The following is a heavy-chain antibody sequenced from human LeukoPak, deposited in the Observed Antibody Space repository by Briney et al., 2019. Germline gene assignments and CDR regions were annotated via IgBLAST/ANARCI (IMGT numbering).Heavy chain of an antibody. CDR2: ISASGSTS. CDR3: ARREGDSHSGNYYPS. D-gene: IGHD3-10*01. V-gene: IGHV3-23*01. Sequence: PGGSLRVSCTASGFTFNKYGMHWVRQAPGGGLEWVSIISASGSTSSYADSVKGRFTISRDNSENTVYLQMNNVRAEDTAVYFCARREGDSHSGNYYPSWGQGTLVTVSS. J-gene: IGHJ4*02. CDR1: GFTFNKYG.